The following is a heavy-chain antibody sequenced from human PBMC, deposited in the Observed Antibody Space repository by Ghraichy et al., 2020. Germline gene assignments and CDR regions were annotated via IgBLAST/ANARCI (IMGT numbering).Heavy chain of an antibody. CDR1: EFTFRSYG. CDR3: AREGYRDY. J-gene: IGHJ4*02. D-gene: IGHD5-12*01. V-gene: IGHV3-48*03. CDR2: ISDSGDTK. Sequence: GGSLRLSCEASEFTFRSYGMNWVRQAPGKGLEWVSYISDSGDTKYYADSVKGRFTISRDNAKNSLYLKMNSRRAEDTAVYYCAREGYRDYWGQGTLVTVSS.